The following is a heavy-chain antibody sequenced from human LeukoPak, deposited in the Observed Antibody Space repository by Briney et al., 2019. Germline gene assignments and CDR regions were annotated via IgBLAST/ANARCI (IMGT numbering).Heavy chain of an antibody. CDR2: IYYSGST. V-gene: IGHV4-59*08. D-gene: IGHD3-22*01. CDR1: GDSISGNY. J-gene: IGHJ3*02. Sequence: SETLSLTCTVSGDSISGNYWTWIRQPPGKGLEWIGYIYYSGSTYYNPSLKSRVTISVDTSKNQFSLKLSSVTAADTAVYYCARVSSGFAINAFDIWGQGTMVTVSS. CDR3: ARVSSGFAINAFDI.